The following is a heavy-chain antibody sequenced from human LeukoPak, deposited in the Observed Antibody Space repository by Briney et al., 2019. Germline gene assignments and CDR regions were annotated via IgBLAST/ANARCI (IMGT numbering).Heavy chain of an antibody. D-gene: IGHD1-26*01. CDR1: GYSISSGYY. V-gene: IGHV3-7*01. Sequence: ETLSLTCTVSGYSISSGYYWGWIRQPPGKGLELVANIKEDGSEKYYVDSVKGRFTISRDNANNSLYLQMNSLRAEDTAVYYCVYGGSYYVAWGQGTLVTVSS. CDR3: VYGGSYYVA. CDR2: IKEDGSEK. J-gene: IGHJ5*02.